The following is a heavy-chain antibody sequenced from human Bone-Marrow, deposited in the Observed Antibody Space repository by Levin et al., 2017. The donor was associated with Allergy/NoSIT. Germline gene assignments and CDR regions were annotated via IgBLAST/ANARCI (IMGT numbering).Heavy chain of an antibody. V-gene: IGHV3-30-3*01. J-gene: IGHJ4*02. CDR3: ARGGGYSASPMGF. Sequence: GGSLRLSCSTSGFTLSIYAMHWVHQAPGKGLEWVTAISSDGSNQYYAGSVKGRFTISRDNFKNTLYLQLNSLRPEDTAVYYCARGGGYSASPMGFWGQGTLVTVSS. CDR2: ISSDGSNQ. D-gene: IGHD5-18*01. CDR1: GFTLSIYA.